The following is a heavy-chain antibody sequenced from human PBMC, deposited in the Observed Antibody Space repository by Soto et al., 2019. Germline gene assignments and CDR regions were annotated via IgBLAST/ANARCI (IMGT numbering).Heavy chain of an antibody. J-gene: IGHJ4*02. V-gene: IGHV1-8*01. D-gene: IGHD2-15*01. CDR3: ARGPRVPRMVVYDY. CDR1: GYTFTSYD. CDR2: MNPNSGNT. Sequence: ASVKVSCKASGYTFTSYDINWVRQATGQGLEWMGWMNPNSGNTGYAQKFQGRVTMTRNTSISTAYMELSSLRSEDTAVYYCARGPRVPRMVVYDYWGQGTLVTVSS.